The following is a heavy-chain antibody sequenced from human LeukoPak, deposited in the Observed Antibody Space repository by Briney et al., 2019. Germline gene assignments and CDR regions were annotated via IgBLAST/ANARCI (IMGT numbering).Heavy chain of an antibody. J-gene: IGHJ6*03. D-gene: IGHD6-13*01. CDR2: INSDGSST. Sequence: PGGSLRLSCAASGFTFSSYWMHWVRQAPGKGLVWVSRINSDGSSTSYADSVKGRFTIFRDTAKNTLYLQMNSLRAEDTAVYYCARGDGYQQEYYYYYMDVWGKGTTVTVSS. CDR3: ARGDGYQQEYYYYYMDV. V-gene: IGHV3-74*01. CDR1: GFTFSSYW.